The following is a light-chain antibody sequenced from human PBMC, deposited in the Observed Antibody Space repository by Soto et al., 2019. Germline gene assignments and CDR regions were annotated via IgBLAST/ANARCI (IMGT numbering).Light chain of an antibody. V-gene: IGKV1-39*01. Sequence: DIQMTQSPSTLSAGVGDRVTITCRASQRISTYLNWYQQKPGKAPTLLIYAASSLQSGVPSRFSGGASGTDFTLTINTLQPEDFATYFWQQCYSSPRTFGQGTKVEIK. J-gene: IGKJ1*01. CDR1: QRISTY. CDR2: AAS. CDR3: QQCYSSPRT.